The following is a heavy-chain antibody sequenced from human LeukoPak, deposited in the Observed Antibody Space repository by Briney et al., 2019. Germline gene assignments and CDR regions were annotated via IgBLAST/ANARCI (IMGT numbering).Heavy chain of an antibody. D-gene: IGHD3-10*01. Sequence: GGSLRLSCAPSGFTFSNYAMHWVRQAPGKGLEWVSIISYEGSEKYYADSMKGRLTISRDNSRNTLYLQMNSLRPEDTAVYYCARGREAGNRGLGGDDYWGQGTLVIVSS. CDR2: ISYEGSEK. J-gene: IGHJ4*02. CDR3: ARGREAGNRGLGGDDY. V-gene: IGHV3-30*01. CDR1: GFTFSNYA.